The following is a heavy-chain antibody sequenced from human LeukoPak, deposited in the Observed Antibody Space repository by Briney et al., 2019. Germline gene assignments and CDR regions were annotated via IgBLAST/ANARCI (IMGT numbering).Heavy chain of an antibody. CDR3: ARDLGDSFDY. Sequence: SVKVSCKASGGTXSNYAISGVRQAPGQGLEWMGGIIPIFGTASYAQKFQGRVTITADESTSTAYMELSSLRSEDTAVYYCARDLGDSFDYWGQGALVTVSS. V-gene: IGHV1-69*13. J-gene: IGHJ4*02. CDR2: IIPIFGTA. D-gene: IGHD3-10*01. CDR1: GGTXSNYA.